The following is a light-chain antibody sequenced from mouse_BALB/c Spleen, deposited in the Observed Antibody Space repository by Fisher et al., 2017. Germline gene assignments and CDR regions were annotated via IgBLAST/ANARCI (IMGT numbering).Light chain of an antibody. CDR1: SSVSSSY. J-gene: IGKJ5*01. CDR3: HQRSSYPLT. V-gene: IGKV4-58*01. Sequence: DIVMTQTPAIMAASLGQKVTMTCSASSSVSSSYLHWYQQKSGASPKPLIHRTSNLASGVPARFSGSGSGTSYSLTISSMEAEDAATYYCHQRSSYPLTFGAGTKLELK. CDR2: RTS.